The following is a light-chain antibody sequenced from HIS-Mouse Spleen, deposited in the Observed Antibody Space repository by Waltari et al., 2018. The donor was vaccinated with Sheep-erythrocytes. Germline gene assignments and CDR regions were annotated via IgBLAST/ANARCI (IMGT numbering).Light chain of an antibody. CDR1: SSDVGSYNL. J-gene: IGLJ3*02. Sequence: QSALTQPASVSGSPGQSITISCTGTSSDVGSYNLVSWYQQHPGKAPKLMIYEGSKRPSGVSSRCSGSTVCNTASLTTSGLQAEDEADYYGCSYAGSSNPWVFGGGTKLTVL. CDR2: EGS. CDR3: CSYAGSSNPWV. V-gene: IGLV2-23*01.